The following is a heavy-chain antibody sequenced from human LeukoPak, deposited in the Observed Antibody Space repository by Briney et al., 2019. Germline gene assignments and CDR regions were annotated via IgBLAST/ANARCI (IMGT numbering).Heavy chain of an antibody. J-gene: IGHJ3*02. CDR2: ISYDGSNK. D-gene: IGHD3-10*01. CDR1: GFTFSSYG. CDR3: AKDFYPNYGSASYDAFDI. Sequence: PGGSLRLSCAASGFTFSSYGMHWVRQAPGKGLEWVAVISYDGSNKYYADSVKGRFTISRDNSKNTLYLQMNSLRAEDTAVYYCAKDFYPNYGSASYDAFDIWGQGTMVTVSS. V-gene: IGHV3-30*18.